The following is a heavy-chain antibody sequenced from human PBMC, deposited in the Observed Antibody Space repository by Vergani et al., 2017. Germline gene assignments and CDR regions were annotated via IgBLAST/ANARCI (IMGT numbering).Heavy chain of an antibody. CDR3: ARGMVRGKFDY. J-gene: IGHJ4*02. CDR2: ISYDGSNK. Sequence: QVQLVESGGGVVQPGRSLRLSCAASGFTFSSYAMHWVRQAPGKGLEWVAVISYDGSNKYYADSVKGRFTISRDNSKNTLYLQMNSLRAEDTAVYYCARGMVRGKFDYWGQGTLVTVSS. CDR1: GFTFSSYA. D-gene: IGHD3-10*01. V-gene: IGHV3-30-3*01.